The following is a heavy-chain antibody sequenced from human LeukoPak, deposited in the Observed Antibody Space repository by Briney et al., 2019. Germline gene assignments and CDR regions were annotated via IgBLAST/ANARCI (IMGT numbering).Heavy chain of an antibody. CDR1: GGSISSGGYY. D-gene: IGHD4-17*01. CDR2: IYYSGST. J-gene: IGHJ4*02. Sequence: SETLSLTCTVSGGSISSGGYYWSWIRQPPGKGLEWIGYIYYSGSTYYNPSLKSRVTISVDTSKNQFSLKLSSVTAADTAVYYCARSTTVTTIHWGQGTLVTVSS. CDR3: ARSTTVTTIH. V-gene: IGHV4-30-4*01.